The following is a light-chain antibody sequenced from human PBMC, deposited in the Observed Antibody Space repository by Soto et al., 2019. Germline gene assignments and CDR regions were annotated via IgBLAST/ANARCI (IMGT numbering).Light chain of an antibody. Sequence: IVLPQSPGTLSFSPGERATLSCRASQSVSSSYFAWYQQKPGQAPRLLIYGASSSATGIPDRFSGSGSGTDFTLTISRLEPEDFAVYYCQQYGSSRGFTFGPGTKVDIK. CDR3: QQYGSSRGFT. CDR1: QSVSSSY. J-gene: IGKJ3*01. CDR2: GAS. V-gene: IGKV3-20*01.